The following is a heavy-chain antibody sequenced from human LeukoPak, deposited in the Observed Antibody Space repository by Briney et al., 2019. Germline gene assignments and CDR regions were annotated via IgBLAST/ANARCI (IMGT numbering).Heavy chain of an antibody. V-gene: IGHV3-23*01. CDR2: ISGSGGST. J-gene: IGHJ4*02. Sequence: PGGSLRLSCAASGFTFSSYGMRWVRQAPGRGLEGVSAISGSGGSTYYAASVKGRFTISRDNSKNTLYLQMNSLRAEDTAVYYCANDCSSTRCYSRTLDSFDYWGQGTLVTVSS. CDR1: GFTFSSYG. CDR3: ANDCSSTRCYSRTLDSFDY. D-gene: IGHD2-2*01.